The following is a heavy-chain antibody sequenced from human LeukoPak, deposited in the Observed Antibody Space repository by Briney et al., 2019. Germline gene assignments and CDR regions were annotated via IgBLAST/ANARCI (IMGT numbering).Heavy chain of an antibody. CDR3: AKANHPQYHSYCGGDCYSVIDY. J-gene: IGHJ4*02. V-gene: IGHV3-23*01. CDR2: ISGSGGST. D-gene: IGHD2-21*02. Sequence: RTGGSLRLSCAASGFTFSSYAMSWVRQAPGKGLEWVSAISGSGGSTYYADSVKGRFTISRDNSKNTLYLQMNSLRAEDTAVYYCAKANHPQYHSYCGGDCYSVIDYWGQGTLVTVSS. CDR1: GFTFSSYA.